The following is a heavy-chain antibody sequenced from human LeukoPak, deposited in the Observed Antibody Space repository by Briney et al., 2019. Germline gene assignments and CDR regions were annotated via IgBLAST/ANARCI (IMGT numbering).Heavy chain of an antibody. CDR3: ARDSLTTERQSYMDV. CDR1: GGSISSGSYY. D-gene: IGHD4-11*01. J-gene: IGHJ6*03. CDR2: IYTSGST. V-gene: IGHV4-61*02. Sequence: PSETLSLTCTVSGGSISSGSYYWSWIRQPAGKGLEWIGRIYTSGSTNYNPSLKSRVTISVDTSKNQFSLKLSSVTAADTAVYYCARDSLTTERQSYMDVWGKGTTVTVSS.